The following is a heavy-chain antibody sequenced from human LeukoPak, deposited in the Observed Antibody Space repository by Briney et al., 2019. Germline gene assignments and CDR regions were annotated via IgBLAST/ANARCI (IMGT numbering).Heavy chain of an antibody. D-gene: IGHD5-12*01. Sequence: GGSLRLSCAASGFTFSSYAMHWVRQAPGKGLEWVAVISYDGSNKYYADSVKGRFTISRDNSKNTLYLQMNSLRAEDTAIYYCARGSGFETGDYWGQGTLVTVSS. CDR2: ISYDGSNK. CDR3: ARGSGFETGDY. CDR1: GFTFSSYA. V-gene: IGHV3-30*04. J-gene: IGHJ4*02.